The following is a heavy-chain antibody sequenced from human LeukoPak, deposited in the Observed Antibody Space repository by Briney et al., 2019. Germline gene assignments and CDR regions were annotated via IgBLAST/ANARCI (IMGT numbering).Heavy chain of an antibody. Sequence: SETLSLTCAVYGGSFSGYYWSWIRQPPGKGLEWIGEINHSGSTNYNPSLKSRVTISVDTSKNQFSLKLSSVTAADTAVYYCAREFSSWAFDIWGQGAMVTVSS. CDR3: AREFSSWAFDI. V-gene: IGHV4-34*01. J-gene: IGHJ3*02. CDR1: GGSFSGYY. CDR2: INHSGST. D-gene: IGHD6-13*01.